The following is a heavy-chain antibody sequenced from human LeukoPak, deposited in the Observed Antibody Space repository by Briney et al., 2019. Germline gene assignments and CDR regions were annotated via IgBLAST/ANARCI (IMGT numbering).Heavy chain of an antibody. D-gene: IGHD6-6*01. J-gene: IGHJ5*02. CDR3: ARGGYSSSSSEGFDP. CDR1: GYTFTSYG. Sequence: GASVKVSCKAPGYTFTSYGISWVRQAPGQGLEWMGWISAYNGNTNYAQKLQGRVTMTTDTSTSTAYMELRSLRSDDTAVYYCARGGYSSSSSEGFDPWGQGTLVTVSS. CDR2: ISAYNGNT. V-gene: IGHV1-18*01.